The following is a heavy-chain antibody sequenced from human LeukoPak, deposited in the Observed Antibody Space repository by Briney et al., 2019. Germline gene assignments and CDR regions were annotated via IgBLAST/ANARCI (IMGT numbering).Heavy chain of an antibody. CDR3: SRVNARDGYNYDY. CDR1: GFTFSDHY. CDR2: IRNKVNSYTT. D-gene: IGHD5-24*01. V-gene: IGHV3-72*01. Sequence: GGSLRLSCAASGFTFSDHYMDWVRQAPGKGLEWVGRIRNKVNSYTTKYAASVKGRFTISRDDSKNSLYLQMNSLKAEDTAMYFCSRVNARDGYNYDYWGQGTLVTVSS. J-gene: IGHJ4*02.